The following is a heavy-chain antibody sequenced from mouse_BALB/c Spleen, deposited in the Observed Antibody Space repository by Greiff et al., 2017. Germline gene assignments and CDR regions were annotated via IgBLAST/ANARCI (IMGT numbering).Heavy chain of an antibody. CDR2: IDPANGNT. Sequence: EVQLQQSGAELVKPGASVKLSCTASGFNIKDTYMHWVKQRPEQGLEWIGRIDPANGNTKYDPKFQGKATITADTSSNTAYLQLSSLTSEDTAVYYCARSNYGSSYFDYWGQGTTLTVSS. J-gene: IGHJ2*01. V-gene: IGHV14-3*02. D-gene: IGHD1-1*01. CDR1: GFNIKDTY. CDR3: ARSNYGSSYFDY.